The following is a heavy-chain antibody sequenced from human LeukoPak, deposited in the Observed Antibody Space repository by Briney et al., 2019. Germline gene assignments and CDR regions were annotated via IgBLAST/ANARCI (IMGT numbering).Heavy chain of an antibody. CDR3: ARDPRNYRDRWFDP. J-gene: IGHJ5*02. V-gene: IGHV1-69*13. CDR2: IIPIFGTA. CDR1: GGTFSSYA. D-gene: IGHD4-11*01. Sequence: SVKVSCKASGGTFSSYAISWVRQAPGQGLEWMGGIIPIFGTANYAQKFQGRVTITADESTSTAYMELSSLRSEDTAVYYCARDPRNYRDRWFDPWGQGTLVTVSS.